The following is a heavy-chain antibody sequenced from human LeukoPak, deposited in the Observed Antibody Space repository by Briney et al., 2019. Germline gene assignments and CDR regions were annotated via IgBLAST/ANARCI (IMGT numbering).Heavy chain of an antibody. CDR2: INPNSGGT. V-gene: IGHV1-2*02. CDR3: ARVRIAVARFDAFDI. J-gene: IGHJ3*02. D-gene: IGHD6-19*01. Sequence: GASVKVSCKASGYTFTSYYMHWVRQAPGQGLEWMGWINPNSGGTNYAQKFQGRVTMTRDTSISTAYMELSRLRSDDTAVYYCARVRIAVARFDAFDIWGQGTMVTVSS. CDR1: GYTFTSYY.